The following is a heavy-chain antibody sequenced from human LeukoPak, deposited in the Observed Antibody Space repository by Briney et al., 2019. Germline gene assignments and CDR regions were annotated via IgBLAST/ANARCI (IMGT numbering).Heavy chain of an antibody. Sequence: PSETLSLTCTVSGGSISNYYWSWIRQPPGKGLEWIGYIYYSGSTNYNPSLKSRVTISVDTSKNQFSQKLSSVTAADTAVYYCARVSKLLPDYWGQGTLVTVSS. CDR3: ARVSKLLPDY. V-gene: IGHV4-59*01. CDR1: GGSISNYY. D-gene: IGHD2-15*01. J-gene: IGHJ4*02. CDR2: IYYSGST.